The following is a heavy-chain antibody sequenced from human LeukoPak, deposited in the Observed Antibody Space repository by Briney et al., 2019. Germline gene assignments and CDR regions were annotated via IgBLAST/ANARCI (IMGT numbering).Heavy chain of an antibody. CDR1: GFTFSSYS. J-gene: IGHJ4*02. CDR2: ISSSSSYI. Sequence: GGSLRLSCAASGFTFSSYSMNWVRQAPGKGLEWVSSISSSSSYIYYADSVKGRFTISRDNAKNSLYLQMNSLRAEHTAVYYFARADSSGWKLYYWGQGTLFTVSS. V-gene: IGHV3-21*01. CDR3: ARADSSGWKLYY. D-gene: IGHD6-19*01.